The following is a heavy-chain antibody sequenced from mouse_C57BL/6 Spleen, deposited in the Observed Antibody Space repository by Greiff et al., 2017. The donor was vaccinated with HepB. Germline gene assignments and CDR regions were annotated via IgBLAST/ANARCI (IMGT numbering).Heavy chain of an antibody. V-gene: IGHV1-42*01. D-gene: IGHD4-1*01. CDR3: ATNWGIDY. CDR2: INPSTGGT. CDR1: GYSFTGYY. Sequence: EVQLQQSGPELVKPGASVKISCKASGYSFTGYYMNWVKQSPEKSLEWIGEINPSTGGTTYNQKFKAKATLTVDKSSSTAYMQLKSLTSEDSAVYYCATNWGIDYWGQSTTLTVSS. J-gene: IGHJ2*01.